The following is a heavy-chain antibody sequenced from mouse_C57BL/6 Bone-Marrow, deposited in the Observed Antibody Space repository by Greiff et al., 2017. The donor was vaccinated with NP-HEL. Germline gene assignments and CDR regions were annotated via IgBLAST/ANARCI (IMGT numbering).Heavy chain of an antibody. CDR2: VYPYNGGT. CDR1: GFTFTDYY. Sequence: VQLKQSGPVLVKPGPSVKISCKASGFTFTDYYMHWVKQSHGKSLEWIGLVYPYNGGTSYNQKFKGKATLTVDTSSSAGYMGLNSLTSEDSAVYYCARSGDYDYDPAWFAYWGQGTLVTVSA. J-gene: IGHJ3*01. CDR3: ARSGDYDYDPAWFAY. D-gene: IGHD2-4*01. V-gene: IGHV1-36*01.